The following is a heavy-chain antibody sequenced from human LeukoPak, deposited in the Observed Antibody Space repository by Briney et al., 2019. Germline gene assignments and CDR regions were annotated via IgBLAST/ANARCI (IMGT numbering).Heavy chain of an antibody. V-gene: IGHV3-48*04. CDR1: GFTFSTYS. CDR2: ISSSSSTI. CDR3: ARLAAPYLYY. D-gene: IGHD2-15*01. Sequence: PGGSLRLSCAASGFTFSTYSMNWVRQAPGKGLEWVSYISSSSSTIYYADSVKGRFTISRDNAKNSLYLQMNSLRAEDTAVYYCARLAAPYLYYWGQGTLVTVSS. J-gene: IGHJ4*02.